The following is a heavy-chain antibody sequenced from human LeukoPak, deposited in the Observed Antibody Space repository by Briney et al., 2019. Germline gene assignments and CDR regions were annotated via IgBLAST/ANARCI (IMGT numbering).Heavy chain of an antibody. D-gene: IGHD4-17*01. Sequence: GGSLRLSCAASGFTFSSYAMSWVRQAPGKGLEWVSAISGSGGSTYYADSVKGRFTISRDNSKNTLYLQMNSLRAEDTAVYYCAKKPGQYGDYDWFDPWGQGTLVTVSS. J-gene: IGHJ5*02. CDR1: GFTFSSYA. V-gene: IGHV3-23*01. CDR3: AKKPGQYGDYDWFDP. CDR2: ISGSGGST.